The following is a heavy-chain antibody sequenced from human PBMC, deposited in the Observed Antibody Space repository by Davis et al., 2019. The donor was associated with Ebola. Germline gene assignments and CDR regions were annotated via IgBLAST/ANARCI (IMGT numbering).Heavy chain of an antibody. CDR3: AKDLIGGPKYYYYYYGMDV. V-gene: IGHV3-30*18. CDR2: ISYDGSNK. CDR1: GFTFSSYG. D-gene: IGHD3-10*01. J-gene: IGHJ6*02. Sequence: GESLKISCAASGFTFSSYGMHWVRQAPGKGLEWVAVISYDGSNKYYADSVKGRFTISRDNSKNTLYLQMNSLRAEDTAVYYCAKDLIGGPKYYYYYYGMDVWGQGTTVTVSS.